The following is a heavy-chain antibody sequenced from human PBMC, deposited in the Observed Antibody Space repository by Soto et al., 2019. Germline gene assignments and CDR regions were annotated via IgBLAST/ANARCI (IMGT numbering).Heavy chain of an antibody. Sequence: QVPLVESGGGVVQPGRSLRLSCAASGFTFNSYAMHWVRQAPGKGLEWVAVISYGGGDKYYADSVKGRFTISRDNSKKTWYLQMNSRVAEDTAVFYCARYRLFVSNTYFYSSGMEVGAKGPRSPSP. CDR3: ARYRLFVSNTYFYSSGMEV. V-gene: IGHV3-30-3*01. CDR1: GFTFNSYA. J-gene: IGHJ6*02. CDR2: ISYGGGDK. D-gene: IGHD3-22*01.